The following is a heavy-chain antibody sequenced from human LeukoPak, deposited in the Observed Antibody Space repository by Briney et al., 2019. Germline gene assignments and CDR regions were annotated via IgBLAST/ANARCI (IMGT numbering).Heavy chain of an antibody. Sequence: SGPTLVNSTQTLTLTCSFSGFSLSTSEMCVSWIREPPGKALEWLACFAWDEDKDYTTSLKNRPTSSKDTSTNTVVLTMTNMDPVDTATYSRARYSTQVAGTHYYAGMDVWGQGTTVTVSS. J-gene: IGHJ6*02. D-gene: IGHD6-19*01. CDR3: ARYSTQVAGTHYYAGMDV. CDR2: FAWDEDK. V-gene: IGHV2-70*11. CDR1: GFSLSTSEMC.